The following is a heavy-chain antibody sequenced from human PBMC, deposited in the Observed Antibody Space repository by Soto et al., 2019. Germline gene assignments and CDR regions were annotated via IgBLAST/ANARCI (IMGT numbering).Heavy chain of an antibody. D-gene: IGHD2-2*01. CDR3: AKELGGYCSSTSCAWVLDY. J-gene: IGHJ4*02. CDR2: ISGSGGST. Sequence: GGSLRLSCAASGFTFSSYAMSWVRQAPGKGLEWVSAISGSGGSTYYADSVKDRFTISRDNSMNTLYLQLNSLGAEDTAVYYCAKELGGYCSSTSCAWVLDYWGQGTLVTVSS. CDR1: GFTFSSYA. V-gene: IGHV3-23*01.